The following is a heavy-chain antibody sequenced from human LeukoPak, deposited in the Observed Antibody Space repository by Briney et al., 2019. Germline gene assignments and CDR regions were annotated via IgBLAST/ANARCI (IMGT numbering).Heavy chain of an antibody. V-gene: IGHV3-23*01. D-gene: IGHD2-21*02. Sequence: GGSLRLSCAASGSIFSNYAMSWVRQAPGKGLEWVSAISRSGGSTYYADSVKGRFTISRDNSKNTLYVQLNSLGAEDTAVYFCARGGGDYCFDYWGQGALVTVSS. J-gene: IGHJ4*02. CDR3: ARGGGDYCFDY. CDR1: GSIFSNYA. CDR2: ISRSGGST.